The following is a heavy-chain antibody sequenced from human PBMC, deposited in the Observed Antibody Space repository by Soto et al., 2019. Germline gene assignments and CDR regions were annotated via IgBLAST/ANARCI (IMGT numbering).Heavy chain of an antibody. Sequence: QLQLQESGSGLVKPSQTLSLTCAVSGGSISSGGYSWSWIRQPPGKGLEWIGYIYHSGSTYYNPSLKSRVTISVDRSKNQFSLKLSSVTAADTAVYYCARRYYYDSSGYWYWFDPWGQGTLVTVSS. CDR2: IYHSGST. CDR1: GGSISSGGYS. CDR3: ARRYYYDSSGYWYWFDP. V-gene: IGHV4-30-2*01. D-gene: IGHD3-22*01. J-gene: IGHJ5*02.